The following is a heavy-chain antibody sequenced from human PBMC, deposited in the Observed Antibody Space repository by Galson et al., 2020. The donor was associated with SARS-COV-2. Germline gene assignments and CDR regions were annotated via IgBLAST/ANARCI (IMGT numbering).Heavy chain of an antibody. Sequence: ASETLSLTCTVSGGSVSSGLYYWSWVRQRPGKGLEWIGYINSHNASTEYNPSLKRRVSVSVDTSKHQFALKLHSVTAADTAVYYCARGEGRITLGRGGIIGFDSGGQGTLVSVSS. V-gene: IGHV4-31*03. CDR2: INSHNAST. CDR3: ARGEGRITLGRGGIIGFDS. D-gene: IGHD3-10*01. J-gene: IGHJ4*02. CDR1: GGSVSSGLYY.